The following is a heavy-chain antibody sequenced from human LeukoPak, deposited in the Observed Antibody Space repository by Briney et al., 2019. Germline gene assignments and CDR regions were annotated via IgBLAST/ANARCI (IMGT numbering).Heavy chain of an antibody. V-gene: IGHV4-39*01. CDR2: MYYSGST. CDR3: ARHWGSRKYSPKHFDY. Sequence: SETLSLTCTSSGGSISSSDYYGGSIRQPPGKGLEWIGSMYYSGSTNYNPSLKSRVTVSVDTSKNQFSLKLTSVTAADTAVYYCARHWGSRKYSPKHFDYWGQGTLVTLSS. D-gene: IGHD3-10*01. J-gene: IGHJ4*02. CDR1: GGSISSSDYY.